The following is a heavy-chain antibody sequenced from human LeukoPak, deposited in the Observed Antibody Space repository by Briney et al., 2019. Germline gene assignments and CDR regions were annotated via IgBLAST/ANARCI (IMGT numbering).Heavy chain of an antibody. CDR3: ASRAGKPGNTPWCFDY. CDR2: IRQDGSET. J-gene: IGHJ4*02. D-gene: IGHD1-7*01. CDR1: RFTFTNYW. Sequence: KPGGSLRLSCAASRFTFTNYWMTWVRQAPGKGPEWVANIRQDGSETNYVDSVRGRFTIARDNTKNSLYLQMTSLRGEDTAVYYCASRAGKPGNTPWCFDYWGQGALVTVSS. V-gene: IGHV3-7*01.